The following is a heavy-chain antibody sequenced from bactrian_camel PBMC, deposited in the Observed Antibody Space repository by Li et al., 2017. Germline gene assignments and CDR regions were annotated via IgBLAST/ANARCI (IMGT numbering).Heavy chain of an antibody. J-gene: IGHJ6*01. Sequence: HVQLVESGGGSVQAGGSLRLSCEISLYIYSSYCMGWFRQAPGKERVAVAAHYTGTATTYVADSVKGRFAISEDNAKNVLYLQMNSLQPEDTAMYYCAADPRLWVGYSGIPSASDFAYWGQGTQVTVS. CDR3: AADPRLWVGYSGIPSASDFAY. D-gene: IGHD5*01. CDR1: LYIYSSYC. CDR2: HYTGTATT. V-gene: IGHV3S1*01.